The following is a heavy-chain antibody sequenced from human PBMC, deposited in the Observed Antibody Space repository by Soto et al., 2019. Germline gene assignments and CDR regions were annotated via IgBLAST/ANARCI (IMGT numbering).Heavy chain of an antibody. CDR3: ARRVPIVVVVAATAFWFDP. CDR2: INAGNGNT. J-gene: IGHJ5*02. V-gene: IGHV1-3*01. D-gene: IGHD2-15*01. Sequence: GASVKVSCKASGYTFTSYAMHWVRQAPGQRLEWMGWINAGNGNTKYSQKFQGRVTITRDTSASTAYMELSSLRSEDTAVYYCARRVPIVVVVAATAFWFDPWGQGTXVTVSS. CDR1: GYTFTSYA.